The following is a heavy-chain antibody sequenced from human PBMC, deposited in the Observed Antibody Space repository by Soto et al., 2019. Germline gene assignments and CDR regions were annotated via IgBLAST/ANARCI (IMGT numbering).Heavy chain of an antibody. CDR2: ITGSGGST. D-gene: IGHD2-15*01. Sequence: LSLTCTVSGGSISSGDYYWSWVRQAPGKGLEWVSCITGSGGSTYYADSVKGRFTISRDNSKSTVSLHMNSLRAEDTAVYYCAREACSGGRCFYFGPDYWGQGTLVTVSS. V-gene: IGHV3-23*01. CDR1: GGSISSGDYY. J-gene: IGHJ4*02. CDR3: AREACSGGRCFYFGPDY.